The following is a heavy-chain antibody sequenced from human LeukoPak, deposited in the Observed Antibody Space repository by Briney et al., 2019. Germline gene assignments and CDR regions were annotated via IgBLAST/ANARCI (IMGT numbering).Heavy chain of an antibody. CDR2: INSKTDGGTT. D-gene: IGHD3-10*01. J-gene: IGHJ4*02. Sequence: KTGGSLRLSCAASGFTFSKAWMSWVRQAPGKGLEWVGRINSKTDGGTTAYAAPVKGRFTMSRDDSKNTLYLQMNSLKTEDTAMYYCTTGGLWYTGRVFWGQGTLVTVS. CDR1: GFTFSKAW. V-gene: IGHV3-15*01. CDR3: TTGGLWYTGRVF.